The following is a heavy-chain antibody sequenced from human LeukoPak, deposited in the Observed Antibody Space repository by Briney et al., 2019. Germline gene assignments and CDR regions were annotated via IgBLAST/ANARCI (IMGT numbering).Heavy chain of an antibody. D-gene: IGHD6-19*01. J-gene: IGHJ4*02. V-gene: IGHV3-30*18. CDR2: ISHHGSDE. Sequence: NPGGSLRLSCAASGFTFSTCGMHWVRLAPGKGLEWVALISHHGSDEYYADSVKGRFTISRDNSKNMLYLQMNRLRAEDTAVYYCAKDPHGRGWSFDSWGQGTLVTVSS. CDR1: GFTFSTCG. CDR3: AKDPHGRGWSFDS.